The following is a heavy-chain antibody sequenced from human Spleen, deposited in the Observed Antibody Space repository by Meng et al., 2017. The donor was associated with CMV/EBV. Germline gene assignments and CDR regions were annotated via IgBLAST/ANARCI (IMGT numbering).Heavy chain of an antibody. Sequence: GGSLRLSCAASGFTVSSNYMSWVRQAPGKGLEWVAFISYDGNNKYFADSVRGRFTISRDNSRNTLFLQMNSLRAEDTAVYYCARERVAPGPVDYWGQGTLVTVSS. CDR2: ISYDGNNK. CDR1: GFTVSSNY. V-gene: IGHV3-30*03. CDR3: ARERVAPGPVDY. D-gene: IGHD5-12*01. J-gene: IGHJ4*02.